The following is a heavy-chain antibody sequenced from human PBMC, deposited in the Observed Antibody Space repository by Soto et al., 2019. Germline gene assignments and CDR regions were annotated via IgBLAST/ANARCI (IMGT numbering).Heavy chain of an antibody. Sequence: EVQLVESGGGLVQPGGSLKLSCAASGFTFSGSAMHWVRQASGKGLEWVGRIRSKANSYATAYAASVKGRFTISRDVSKNTAYLQMNSLKTEDTAVYYCTSRDCSGGSCYSWGQGTLVTVSS. V-gene: IGHV3-73*01. CDR3: TSRDCSGGSCYS. D-gene: IGHD2-15*01. CDR1: GFTFSGSA. J-gene: IGHJ4*02. CDR2: IRSKANSYAT.